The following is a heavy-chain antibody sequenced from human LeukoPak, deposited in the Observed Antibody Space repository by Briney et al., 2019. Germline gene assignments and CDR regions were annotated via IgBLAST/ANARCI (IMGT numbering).Heavy chain of an antibody. J-gene: IGHJ4*02. D-gene: IGHD4-17*01. CDR3: ARGYTKDMTSVTHFDY. CDR2: INTNTGNP. V-gene: IGHV7-4-1*02. CDR1: GYTFTSYA. Sequence: HGASVKVSCKASGYTFTSYAMNWVRQAPGQGLEWMGWINTNTGNPTYAQGFTGRFVFSLDTSVSTAYLETSSLKAEDTAVYYCARGYTKDMTSVTHFDYWGQGTLVTVSS.